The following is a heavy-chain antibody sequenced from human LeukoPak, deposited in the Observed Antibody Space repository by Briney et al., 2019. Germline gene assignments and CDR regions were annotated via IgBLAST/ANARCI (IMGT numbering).Heavy chain of an antibody. Sequence: SETLSLTCTVSGGSINSYYWSWIRQTPGKGLEWIGYIYYSGSTNYNPSLKSRVTISVDTSKNQFSLKLSSVTAADTAVYYCARKFTYYYDSSGFNRILNWFDPWGQGTLVTVSS. CDR1: GGSINSYY. CDR2: IYYSGST. D-gene: IGHD3-22*01. J-gene: IGHJ5*02. CDR3: ARKFTYYYDSSGFNRILNWFDP. V-gene: IGHV4-59*12.